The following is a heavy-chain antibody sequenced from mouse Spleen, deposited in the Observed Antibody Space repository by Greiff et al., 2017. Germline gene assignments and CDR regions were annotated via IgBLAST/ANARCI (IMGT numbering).Heavy chain of an antibody. J-gene: IGHJ2*01. D-gene: IGHD2-4*01. CDR3: ARSPGRDYDEKNGYLDY. CDR1: GFTFTDYY. V-gene: IGHV7-3*01. CDR2: IRNKANGYTT. Sequence: EVQLVESGAGLVQPGGSLSLSCAASGFTFTDYYMSWVRQPPGKALEWLGFIRNKANGYTTEYSAPVKGRFTISRDNSQIILYLQMNALRAEDRATYYCARSPGRDYDEKNGYLDYWGQGTTLTVSS.